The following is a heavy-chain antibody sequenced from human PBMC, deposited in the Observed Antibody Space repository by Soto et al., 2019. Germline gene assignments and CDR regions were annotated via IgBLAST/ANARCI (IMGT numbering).Heavy chain of an antibody. V-gene: IGHV4-59*01. D-gene: IGHD3-9*01. Sequence: SETLSLTCTVSGGSISSYYWSWIRQPPGKGLEWIGYIYYSGSTNYNPSLKSRVTISVDTSKNQFSLKLSSVTAADTAVYYCARENYDILTGYYRYYGMDVWGQGTTVTVSS. CDR3: ARENYDILTGYYRYYGMDV. CDR1: GGSISSYY. CDR2: IYYSGST. J-gene: IGHJ6*02.